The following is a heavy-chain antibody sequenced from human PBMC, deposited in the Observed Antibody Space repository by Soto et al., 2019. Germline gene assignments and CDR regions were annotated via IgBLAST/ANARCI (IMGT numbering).Heavy chain of an antibody. V-gene: IGHV3-74*01. CDR1: GFTFGSYW. CDR2: INSDGSST. CDR3: AREPIRFLEWLPSDPTNYGMDV. D-gene: IGHD3-3*01. Sequence: PGGSLRLSCAASGFTFGSYWMHWVRQAPGKGLVWVSRINSDGSSTSYADSVKGRFTISRDNAKNTLYLQMNSLRAEDTAVYYCAREPIRFLEWLPSDPTNYGMDVWGQGTTVTVSS. J-gene: IGHJ6*02.